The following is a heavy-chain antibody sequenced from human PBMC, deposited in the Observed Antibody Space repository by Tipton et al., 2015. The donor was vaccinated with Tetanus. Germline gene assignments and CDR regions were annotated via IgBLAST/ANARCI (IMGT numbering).Heavy chain of an antibody. CDR3: VRGRGLGAYSFGFEY. D-gene: IGHD5-18*01. V-gene: IGHV4-39*01. CDR1: GGSISGSSYY. Sequence: LRLSCTVSGGSISGSSYYWGWIRQPPGKGLEWIGSIYYSGGSYYNPTLKSRVTISVDTSKNQFSLKLDSVTAADAAVYYCVRGRGLGAYSFGFEYWGRGTHVSVSS. CDR2: IYYSGGS. J-gene: IGHJ4*02.